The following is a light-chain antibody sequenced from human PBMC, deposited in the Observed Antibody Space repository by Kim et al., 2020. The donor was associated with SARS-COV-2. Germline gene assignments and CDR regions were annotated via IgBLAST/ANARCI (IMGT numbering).Light chain of an antibody. Sequence: ASVGDRFIITCRSSQGISNILTWYQQKPGKPPKVLMYDASKLESGVPSRFSGSGSGTDFTLTINNLQPEDFATYYCQHFHTYPWAFGQGTKVDIK. CDR2: DAS. CDR3: QHFHTYPWA. CDR1: QGISNI. J-gene: IGKJ1*01. V-gene: IGKV1-13*02.